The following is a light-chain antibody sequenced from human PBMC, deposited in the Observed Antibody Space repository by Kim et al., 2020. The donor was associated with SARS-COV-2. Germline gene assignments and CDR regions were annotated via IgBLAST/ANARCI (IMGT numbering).Light chain of an antibody. CDR3: QQTNSMPYT. J-gene: IGKJ2*01. Sequence: GDRVTITCRASQNINNYLNWYQHTPGKAPKFLISAASSLQSGVPSRFSGSGSGTDFILTINSLQPEDFATYHCQQTNSMPYTFGQGTKLEI. V-gene: IGKV1-39*01. CDR2: AAS. CDR1: QNINNY.